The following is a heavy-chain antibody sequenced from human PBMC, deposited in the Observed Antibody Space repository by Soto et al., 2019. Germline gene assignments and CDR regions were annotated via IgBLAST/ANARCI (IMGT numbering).Heavy chain of an antibody. Sequence: QVHLVQSGAEMKKPGSSVKVSCQSSGGTFNTYAMNWVRQAPGQGPEWMGDISPMFGAANYAPKFQGRVTITADESTGTSYMQLSSLTSEDTALYFCAREVQVHTAAVVYWGQGTLVTVSS. D-gene: IGHD3-10*01. CDR3: AREVQVHTAAVVY. CDR1: GGTFNTYA. CDR2: ISPMFGAA. J-gene: IGHJ4*02. V-gene: IGHV1-69*19.